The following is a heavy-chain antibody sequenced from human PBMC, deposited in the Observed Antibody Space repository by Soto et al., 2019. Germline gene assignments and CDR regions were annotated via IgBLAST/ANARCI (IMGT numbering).Heavy chain of an antibody. CDR1: GGTFSSYA. D-gene: IGHD3-10*01. J-gene: IGHJ5*02. V-gene: IGHV1-69*13. Sequence: SVKVSCKASGGTFSSYAISWVRQAPGQGLEWMGGIIPIFGTANYAQKFQGRVTITADESTSTAYMELSSLRSENTAVYYCARGDYYGSGSIPFDPWGQGTLVTVSS. CDR2: IIPIFGTA. CDR3: ARGDYYGSGSIPFDP.